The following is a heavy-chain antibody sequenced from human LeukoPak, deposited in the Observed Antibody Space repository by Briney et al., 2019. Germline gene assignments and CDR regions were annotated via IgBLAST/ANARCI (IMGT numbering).Heavy chain of an antibody. D-gene: IGHD3-10*01. CDR3: ARVLWFGESKKGYSNYMDV. J-gene: IGHJ6*03. CDR2: MYYSGDT. CDR1: GDSINSGSYY. Sequence: SETLSLTCTVSGDSINSGSYYWGWIRQPPGEGLEWIGSMYYSGDTYYNPSLESRLTISVDTSKNQFSLNLSSVTAADTAVYYCARVLWFGESKKGYSNYMDVWGKGTTVTVSS. V-gene: IGHV4-39*01.